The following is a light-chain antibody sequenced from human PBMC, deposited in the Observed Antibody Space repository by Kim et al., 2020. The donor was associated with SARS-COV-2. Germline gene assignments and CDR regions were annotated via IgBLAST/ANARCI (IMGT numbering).Light chain of an antibody. CDR3: QVWDSSSDHWV. V-gene: IGLV3-21*04. CDR2: YDS. J-gene: IGLJ3*02. CDR1: NIGSKS. Sequence: APRKAATITCGGNNIGSKSVHWYQQKPGQAPVLVIYYDSDRPSGIPERFSGSNSGNTATLTISRVEAGDEADYYCQVWDSSSDHWVFGGGTQLTVL.